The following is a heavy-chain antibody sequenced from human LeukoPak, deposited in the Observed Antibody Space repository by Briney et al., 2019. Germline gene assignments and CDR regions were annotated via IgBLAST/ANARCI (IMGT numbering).Heavy chain of an antibody. D-gene: IGHD3-22*01. Sequence: PGGSLRLSCAASGFTFSGSAMHWVRQASGKGLEWVGRIRSKANSYATAYAASVKGRFTISRDDSKNTAYLQMNSLKTEDTAVYYCTRSEEYYYDSSGFDFDYWGQGTLVTVSS. CDR2: IRSKANSYAT. V-gene: IGHV3-73*01. J-gene: IGHJ4*02. CDR3: TRSEEYYYDSSGFDFDY. CDR1: GFTFSGSA.